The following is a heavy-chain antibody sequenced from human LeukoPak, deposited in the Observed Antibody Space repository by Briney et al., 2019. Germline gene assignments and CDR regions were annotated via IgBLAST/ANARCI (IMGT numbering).Heavy chain of an antibody. CDR3: ARRLSAAGRWD. D-gene: IGHD6-25*01. CDR1: GGSFSGFY. J-gene: IGHJ4*02. V-gene: IGHV4-34*01. CDR2: VNHIGVT. Sequence: SETLSLTCAVYGGSFSGFYWNWIRQPPGKGLEWIGEVNHIGVTNYNPSLKSRVTMSVDTSMDQFSLQLTSVTAADTAVYFCARRLSAAGRWDWGQGTLVTVSS.